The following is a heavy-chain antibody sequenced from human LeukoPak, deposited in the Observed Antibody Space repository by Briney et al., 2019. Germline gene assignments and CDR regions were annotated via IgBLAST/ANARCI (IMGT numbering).Heavy chain of an antibody. CDR3: ARRISARQDLDS. D-gene: IGHD1-26*01. Sequence: ASVKASCKASGCTFADYYIYWVRQAPGQGLEWMGWIDPNNGDTSYAQKFQGRVTLTRDTSISTSYLDLNSLASGDTAVYYCARRISARQDLDSWGQGTPVTVSS. J-gene: IGHJ4*02. CDR2: IDPNNGDT. V-gene: IGHV1-2*02. CDR1: GCTFADYY.